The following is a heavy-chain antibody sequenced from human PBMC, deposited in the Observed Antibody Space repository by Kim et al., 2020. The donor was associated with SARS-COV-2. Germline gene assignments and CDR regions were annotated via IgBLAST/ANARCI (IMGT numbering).Heavy chain of an antibody. Sequence: GGSLRLSCAASGFTFNTYGMHWVRQSPGKGLEWVAVISYDGSKKYYADSVKGRFTISRDNSKNTLYLQMNSLRIEDTAVYYCAKSFSGSYFGYDYWGQRTLVTVS. J-gene: IGHJ4*02. D-gene: IGHD1-26*01. CDR3: AKSFSGSYFGYDY. CDR1: GFTFNTYG. V-gene: IGHV3-30*18. CDR2: ISYDGSKK.